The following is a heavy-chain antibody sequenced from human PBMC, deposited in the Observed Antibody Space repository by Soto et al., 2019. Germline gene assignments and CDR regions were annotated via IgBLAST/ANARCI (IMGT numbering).Heavy chain of an antibody. CDR3: ARPRTGTTSGYFDY. D-gene: IGHD1-7*01. V-gene: IGHV3-7*03. Sequence: GGSLRLSCAASGFTFSSYWMSWVRQAPGKGLEWVANIKQDGSEKYYVDSVKGRFTISRDNAKNSLYLQMNSLRAEDTAVYYCARPRTGTTSGYFDYWGQGTLLTVSS. J-gene: IGHJ4*02. CDR2: IKQDGSEK. CDR1: GFTFSSYW.